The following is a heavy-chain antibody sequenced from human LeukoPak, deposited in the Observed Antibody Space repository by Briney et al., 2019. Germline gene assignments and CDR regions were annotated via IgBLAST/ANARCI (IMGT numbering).Heavy chain of an antibody. D-gene: IGHD6-13*01. J-gene: IGHJ2*01. Sequence: ASVKVSCKASGYTFTSYDINWVRQATGQGLEWMGWMNPNSGNTGYSQKFQGRVTITRDTSASTAYMELSSLRSEDTAVYYCARTTLPYSSSWYSDWYFDLWGRGTLVTVSS. CDR2: MNPNSGNT. V-gene: IGHV1-8*01. CDR1: GYTFTSYD. CDR3: ARTTLPYSSSWYSDWYFDL.